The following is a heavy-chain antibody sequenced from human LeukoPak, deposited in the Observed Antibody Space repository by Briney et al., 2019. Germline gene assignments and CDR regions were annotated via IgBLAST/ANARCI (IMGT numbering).Heavy chain of an antibody. Sequence: GASVKVSCKASGYTFTSYGISWVRQAPGQGLEWMGWISAYNGNTNYAQKLQGRVTMTTDTSTSTAYMELRSLRSDDTAVYYCVRSITMVRGVIYDFDFSYWGQGTLVTVSS. CDR1: GYTFTSYG. V-gene: IGHV1-18*01. J-gene: IGHJ4*02. CDR3: VRSITMVRGVIYDFDFSY. D-gene: IGHD3-10*01. CDR2: ISAYNGNT.